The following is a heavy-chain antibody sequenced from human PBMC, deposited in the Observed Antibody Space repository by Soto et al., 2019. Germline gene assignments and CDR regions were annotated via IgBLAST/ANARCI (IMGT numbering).Heavy chain of an antibody. CDR2: IYSSGST. J-gene: IGHJ3*02. Sequence: PSETLSLTCTVSGGSISSYYWSWIRQPPEKGLEWMGYIYSSGSTNYTPSLQSRVTISVDTSKTQFSLKLTSVTAADTSVYSCASPPREPYDAFDIWGQGTMVTVSS. V-gene: IGHV4-59*01. CDR3: ASPPREPYDAFDI. CDR1: GGSISSYY.